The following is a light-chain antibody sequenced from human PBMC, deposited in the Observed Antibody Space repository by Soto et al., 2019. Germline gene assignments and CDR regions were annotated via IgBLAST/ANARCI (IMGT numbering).Light chain of an antibody. Sequence: DIQMTQSPSTLSASVGDRVTITCRASQSINSWLAWYQQKPGKAPNLLIYKTSNLESGVPSRLSGSGSGTEFTLTINSLQPDDFATYYCKQYHSYAIFTFGPGTKVDMK. J-gene: IGKJ3*01. CDR1: QSINSW. CDR2: KTS. CDR3: KQYHSYAIFT. V-gene: IGKV1-5*03.